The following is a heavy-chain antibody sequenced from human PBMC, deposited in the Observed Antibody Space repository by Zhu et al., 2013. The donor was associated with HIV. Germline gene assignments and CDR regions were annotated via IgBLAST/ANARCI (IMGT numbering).Heavy chain of an antibody. Sequence: QVQLVQSGAEVKKPGSSVKVSCKASGGTFSSYAISWVRQAPGQGLEWMGGIIPIFGTANYAQKFQGRVTITADESTSTAYMELSSLRSEDTAVYYCARGPPRGGYSYGYIFPSYYFDYWAREPWSPSPQ. CDR1: GGTFSSYA. CDR2: IIPIFGTA. J-gene: IGHJ4*02. CDR3: ARGPPRGGYSYGYIFPSYYFDY. D-gene: IGHD5-18*01. V-gene: IGHV1-69*01.